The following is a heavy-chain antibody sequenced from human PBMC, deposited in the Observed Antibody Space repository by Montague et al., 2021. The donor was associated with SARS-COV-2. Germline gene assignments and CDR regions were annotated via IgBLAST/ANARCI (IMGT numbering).Heavy chain of an antibody. D-gene: IGHD3-10*01. CDR2: ISYDGSNK. CDR1: GFTFSSYG. V-gene: IGHV3-33*05. Sequence: SLRLSCAASGFTFSSYGMHWVRQAPGKGLEWVAVISYDGSNKYYADSVKGRFTISRDNSKNTLHLQMNSLRAEDTAVYYCARGPVLLWFGELLSPPTDYWGQGTLVTVSS. CDR3: ARGPVLLWFGELLSPPTDY. J-gene: IGHJ4*02.